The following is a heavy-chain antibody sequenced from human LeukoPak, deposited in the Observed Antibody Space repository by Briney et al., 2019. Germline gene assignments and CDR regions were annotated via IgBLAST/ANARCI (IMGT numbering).Heavy chain of an antibody. V-gene: IGHV3-23*01. J-gene: IGHJ3*02. CDR1: GFTFSSYA. D-gene: IGHD3-3*01. Sequence: RGSLRLSCAASGFTFSSYAMSWVRQAPGKGLEWVSAISGSGGSTYYADSVKGRFTISRDNSKNTLYLQMNSLRAEDTAVYYCAKNVRRFLEWLSLPRDAFDIWGQGTMVTVSS. CDR2: ISGSGGST. CDR3: AKNVRRFLEWLSLPRDAFDI.